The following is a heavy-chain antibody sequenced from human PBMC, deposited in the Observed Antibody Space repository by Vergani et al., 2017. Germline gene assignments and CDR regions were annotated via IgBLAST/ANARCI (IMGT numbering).Heavy chain of an antibody. J-gene: IGHJ6*02. CDR3: TTDPRYCGDGSCYWLRDHHYYGMDV. CDR1: GFSFSNAW. CDR2: INSTFDRGTT. V-gene: IGHV3-15*07. Sequence: EVQLVESGGGIVKPGGSLRLSCVASGFSFSNAWMNWVRRTPGKGLEWVCRINSTFDRGTTDYAAAVKGRFTISRDDSKNTLFLQMNGLKTEDIGVYYCTTDPRYCGDGSCYWLRDHHYYGMDVWGQGTTVTVSS. D-gene: IGHD2-21*01.